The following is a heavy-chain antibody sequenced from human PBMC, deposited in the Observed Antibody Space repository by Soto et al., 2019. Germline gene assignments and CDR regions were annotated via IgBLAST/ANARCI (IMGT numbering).Heavy chain of an antibody. J-gene: IGHJ3*02. CDR3: AREEGQQLVRPNAFDI. V-gene: IGHV1-8*01. Sequence: ASVKGSCKASGYTFTSYDINWVRQATGQGLEWMGWMNPNSGNTGYAQKFQGRVTMTRNTSISTAYMELSSLRSEDTAVYYCAREEGQQLVRPNAFDIWGQGTMVTVSS. CDR1: GYTFTSYD. CDR2: MNPNSGNT. D-gene: IGHD6-13*01.